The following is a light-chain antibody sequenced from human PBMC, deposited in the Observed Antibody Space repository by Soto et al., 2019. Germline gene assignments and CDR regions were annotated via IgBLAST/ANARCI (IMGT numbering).Light chain of an antibody. CDR1: QGMNTY. CDR2: GAS. V-gene: IGKV1-9*01. CDR3: QQLHSYPIT. Sequence: DIQLTQSPSFLSASVGDRVSISCRASQGMNTYVAWYQQKPGKDPKLLIYGASTLQSGVPSRFSGSESGAEFTLTISSLQPEDFATYYCQQLHSYPITFGQGTRLEIK. J-gene: IGKJ5*01.